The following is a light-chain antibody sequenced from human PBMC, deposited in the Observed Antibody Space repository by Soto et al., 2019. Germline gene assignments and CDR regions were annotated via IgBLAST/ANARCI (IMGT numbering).Light chain of an antibody. Sequence: DIQMTQSPSSVSASAGDRVAITCRASQGINNCLAWFQQKPGTAPTSLIFAASTLQSEVPSRFSGSGSGTNFTLTISSLQPDDVATYYCQQYDLYPPTFGPGTTVNIK. CDR2: AAS. CDR3: QQYDLYPPT. CDR1: QGINNC. J-gene: IGKJ3*01. V-gene: IGKV1-16*01.